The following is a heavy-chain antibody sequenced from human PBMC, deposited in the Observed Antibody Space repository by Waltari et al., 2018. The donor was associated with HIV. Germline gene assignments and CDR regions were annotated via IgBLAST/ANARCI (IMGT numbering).Heavy chain of an antibody. CDR2: ISSGSVYI. CDR3: ARDEAEMATLTAFDI. Sequence: EVQLVESGGGLVKPGESLRLSCAASRFPSRSYSLNWVRQAPGKGLEWVSSISSGSVYIYYADSVKGRFTISRDNAKNSLYLQMNSLRAEDTAVYYCARDEAEMATLTAFDIWGQGTMVTVSS. V-gene: IGHV3-21*01. D-gene: IGHD5-12*01. J-gene: IGHJ3*02. CDR1: RFPSRSYS.